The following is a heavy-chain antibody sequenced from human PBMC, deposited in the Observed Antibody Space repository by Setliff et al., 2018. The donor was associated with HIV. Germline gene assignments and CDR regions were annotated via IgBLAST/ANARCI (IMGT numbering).Heavy chain of an antibody. CDR3: ARDPGRYNGMDV. J-gene: IGHJ6*02. D-gene: IGHD1-20*01. V-gene: IGHV3-33*01. Sequence: GGSLRLSCAASGFTFNSYGIHWVRQAPGEGLEWVALIWYDASKKEYSDSVKGRFNILRDDSKNTLYLQMNSLRAEDTAVYYCARDPGRYNGMDVWGQGTTVTVSS. CDR2: IWYDASKK. CDR1: GFTFNSYG.